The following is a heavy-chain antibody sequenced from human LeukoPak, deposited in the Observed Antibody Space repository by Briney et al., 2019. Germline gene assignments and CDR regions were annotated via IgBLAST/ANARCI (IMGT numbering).Heavy chain of an antibody. V-gene: IGHV4-39*01. CDR3: ATRTHCSRTSCYPTPFDH. CDR2: IYYSGST. Sequence: SETLSLTCSVSRGSTTGSSYYCGWIRQPPRKGLEWIGSIYYSGSTYYNPSLKSRVTISVDTSKNQFSLKLGSVTAADTAVYYCATRTHCSRTSCYPTPFDHWAQGNLVTVSS. CDR1: RGSTTGSSYY. D-gene: IGHD2-2*01. J-gene: IGHJ4*02.